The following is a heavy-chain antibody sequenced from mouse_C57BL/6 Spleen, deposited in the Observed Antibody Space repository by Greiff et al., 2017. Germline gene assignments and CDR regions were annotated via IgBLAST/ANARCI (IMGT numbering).Heavy chain of an antibody. CDR3: ARGETGNCFDY. CDR1: GFTFSSYA. Sequence: EVQGVESGGGLVKPGGSLKLSCAASGFTFSSYAMSWVRQTPEKRLEWVATISDGGSYTYYPDNVKGRVTISRDNAKNNLYLQMSHLKSEDTAMYYCARGETGNCFDYWGQGTTLTVSS. J-gene: IGHJ2*01. CDR2: ISDGGSYT. V-gene: IGHV5-4*01. D-gene: IGHD4-1*01.